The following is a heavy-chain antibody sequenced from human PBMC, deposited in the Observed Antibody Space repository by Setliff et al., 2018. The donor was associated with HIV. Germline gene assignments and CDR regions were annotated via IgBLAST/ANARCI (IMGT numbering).Heavy chain of an antibody. CDR2: IYYSGST. D-gene: IGHD6-6*01. Sequence: SETLSLTCTVSGGSISSSSYYWGCIRQPPGKGLEWIGHIYYSGSTYYNPSLKSRVTISVDTSKNQFALKLSSVTAADTAVYYCASSPIAAPTYYFDYWGQGTLVTVS. V-gene: IGHV4-39*01. CDR1: GGSISSSSYY. J-gene: IGHJ4*02. CDR3: ASSPIAAPTYYFDY.